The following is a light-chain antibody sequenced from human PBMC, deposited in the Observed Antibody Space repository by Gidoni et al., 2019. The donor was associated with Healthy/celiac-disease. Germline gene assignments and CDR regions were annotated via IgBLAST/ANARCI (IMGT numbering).Light chain of an antibody. CDR3: QQSYSTLGT. V-gene: IGKV1-39*01. CDR2: AAS. J-gene: IGKJ2*02. Sequence: DIQMTQSPSSLSASVGDRVTITCRASQSISSYLNWYQQKPGKAPKLLIYAASSLQSGVPSRFSGSGSVTDFTLTISSLQPEDFATYYCQQSYSTLGTFXQXTKLEIK. CDR1: QSISSY.